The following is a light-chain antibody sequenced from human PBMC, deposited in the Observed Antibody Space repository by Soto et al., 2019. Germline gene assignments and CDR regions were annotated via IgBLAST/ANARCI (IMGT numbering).Light chain of an antibody. J-gene: IGLJ2*01. Sequence: QSVLTQPPSVYGAPGQRVTISCTGSSSNIGAGYDVHWYQQLPGTAPKLIIYGNSTRPSGVPDRFSGSKSGTSASLAITGIQAEDEADYYCQAWDTSTDVFGGGTKLTVL. CDR3: QAWDTSTDV. CDR2: GNS. V-gene: IGLV1-40*01. CDR1: SSNIGAGYD.